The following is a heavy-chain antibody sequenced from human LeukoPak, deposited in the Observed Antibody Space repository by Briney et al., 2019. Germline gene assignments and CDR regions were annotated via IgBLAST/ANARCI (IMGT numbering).Heavy chain of an antibody. CDR3: ARVEPIGINY. J-gene: IGHJ4*02. CDR2: ISSRTGSTI. CDR1: GFTVSSNY. Sequence: GGSLRLSCAASGFTVSSNYMSWVRQAPGKGLEWVTYISSRTGSTIYYGGSVEGRFTTSRDNAKKSLYLQMNSLRDEDTAVYYCARVEPIGINYWGRGILVTVSS. V-gene: IGHV3-48*02. D-gene: IGHD1-1*01.